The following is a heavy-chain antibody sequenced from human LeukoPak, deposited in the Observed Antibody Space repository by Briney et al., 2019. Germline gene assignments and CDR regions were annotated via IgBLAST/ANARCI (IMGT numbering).Heavy chain of an antibody. CDR2: ISYDGGNK. Sequence: GGSLRLSCGASGFTFSSYAMHWVHQAPGKGLEWVAVISYDGGNKYYAESVKGRFTISRDNSKNTLYLQMNSLRAEDTAVYYCAKVPRQNGWFPLSDYWGQGALVTVSS. CDR1: GFTFSSYA. CDR3: AKVPRQNGWFPLSDY. V-gene: IGHV3-30*18. J-gene: IGHJ4*02. D-gene: IGHD6-19*01.